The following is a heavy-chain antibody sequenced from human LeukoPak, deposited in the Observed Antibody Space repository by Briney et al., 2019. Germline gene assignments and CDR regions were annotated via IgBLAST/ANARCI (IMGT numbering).Heavy chain of an antibody. J-gene: IGHJ4*02. CDR1: GFTFDDYA. CDR3: AKEKTRGGFDY. V-gene: IGHV3-9*03. Sequence: GRSLRLSCAASGFTFDDYAMHWVRQAPGKGLEWVSGISWNSGSIGYADSVKGRFTISRDNAKNSLYLQMNSLRAEDMALYYCAKEKTRGGFDYWGRGTLVTVSS. CDR2: ISWNSGSI. D-gene: IGHD3-10*01.